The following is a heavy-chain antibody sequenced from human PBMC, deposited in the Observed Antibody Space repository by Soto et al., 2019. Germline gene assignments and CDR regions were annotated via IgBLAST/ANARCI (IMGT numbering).Heavy chain of an antibody. D-gene: IGHD3-3*02. CDR2: IVSDGSAI. Sequence: GSLRLSCAVSGFPFSFYGFHWVRQSPGKGLEWLGVIVSDGSAIYHADSLEGRFFISRDNSKDILYLQMNSLRVEDTAVYYCARDDAFDNENGFDMWGQGTMVTVSS. CDR1: GFPFSFYG. J-gene: IGHJ3*02. V-gene: IGHV3-33*01. CDR3: ARDDAFDNENGFDM.